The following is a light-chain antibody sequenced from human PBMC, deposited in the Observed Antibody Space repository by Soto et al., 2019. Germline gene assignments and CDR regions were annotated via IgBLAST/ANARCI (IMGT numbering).Light chain of an antibody. CDR1: SSNIGNDY. J-gene: IGLJ2*01. V-gene: IGLV1-51*01. CDR3: GTWDSSLSGVV. CDR2: DDN. Sequence: QSVLTQPPSVSAAPGQKVIISCSGSSSNIGNDYVSWYQQLPATAPKLLIYDDNKRPSGIPDRFSGSKSGTSATLGITGLQTGDEADYYCGTWDSSLSGVVFGGGTKLTVL.